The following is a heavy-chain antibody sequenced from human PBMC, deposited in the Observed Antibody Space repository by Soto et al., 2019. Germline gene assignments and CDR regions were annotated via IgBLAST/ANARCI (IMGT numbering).Heavy chain of an antibody. CDR3: ASASGRVHGYGVDV. CDR1: GFPFSIYW. D-gene: IGHD2-15*01. V-gene: IGHV3-7*01. J-gene: IGHJ6*02. Sequence: EVQVVESGGGLVQPGGSLRLSCAASGFPFSIYWMSWVRQAPGKGLEWVANLNEDGSEKYYVDSVKGRFTISRDNAKNSLYLQMNSLRADDTAVYYCASASGRVHGYGVDVWGQGTTVTVSS. CDR2: LNEDGSEK.